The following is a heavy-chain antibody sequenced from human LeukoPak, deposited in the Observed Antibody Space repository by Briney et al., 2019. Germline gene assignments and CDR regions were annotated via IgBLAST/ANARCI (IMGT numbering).Heavy chain of an antibody. CDR2: IEGSGVRM. Sequence: GGSLRLSCVASGFTFSSYAMSWVRQAPGRGLEWVSGIEGSGVRMYYADSVKGRFTISRDKSKNTLYLQMNSLRVEDTAVYYCAKEGSIESLPLHDSWGQGTLVTVSS. CDR1: GFTFSSYA. CDR3: AKEGSIESLPLHDS. V-gene: IGHV3-23*01. J-gene: IGHJ4*02. D-gene: IGHD2-21*01.